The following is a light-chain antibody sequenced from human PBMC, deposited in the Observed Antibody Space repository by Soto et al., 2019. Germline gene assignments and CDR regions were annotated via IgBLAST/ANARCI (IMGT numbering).Light chain of an antibody. CDR1: QVISSW. J-gene: IGKJ5*01. CDR2: AAS. V-gene: IGKV1D-12*01. CDR3: QQYNNWPPIT. Sequence: DIQMTQSPSSVSASVGDRVTITCRASQVISSWLVWYQQKPGKAPKLLIYAASSLQSGVPSRFSGSGSGTDFTLTISSLQSEDFAVYYCQQYNNWPPITFGQGTRLEIK.